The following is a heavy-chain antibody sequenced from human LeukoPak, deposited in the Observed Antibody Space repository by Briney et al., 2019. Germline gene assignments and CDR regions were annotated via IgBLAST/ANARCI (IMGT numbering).Heavy chain of an antibody. Sequence: SETLSLTCTVSGGSISSHYWSWIRQPPGKGLEWIGHIYYSGSTNYNPSLKSRVTISVDTSKNQFSLKLSSVTAADTAVYYCARDAYSSSPYYYYYHYMDVWGKGTTVTVSS. CDR1: GGSISSHY. V-gene: IGHV4-59*11. CDR3: ARDAYSSSPYYYYYHYMDV. CDR2: IYYSGST. D-gene: IGHD6-6*01. J-gene: IGHJ6*03.